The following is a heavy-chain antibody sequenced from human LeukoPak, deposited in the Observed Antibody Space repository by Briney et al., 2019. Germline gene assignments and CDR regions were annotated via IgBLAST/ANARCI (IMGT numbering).Heavy chain of an antibody. J-gene: IGHJ3*02. CDR2: INPSGGST. CDR1: GYSFTSYY. Sequence: GESLKISCKGSGYSFTSYYMHWVRQAPGQGLEWMGIINPSGGSTSYAQKFQGRVTMTRDTSTSTVYMELSSLRSEDTAVYYCARKGNIVVVPAARPEAFDIWGQGTMVTVSS. CDR3: ARKGNIVVVPAARPEAFDI. D-gene: IGHD2-2*01. V-gene: IGHV1-46*01.